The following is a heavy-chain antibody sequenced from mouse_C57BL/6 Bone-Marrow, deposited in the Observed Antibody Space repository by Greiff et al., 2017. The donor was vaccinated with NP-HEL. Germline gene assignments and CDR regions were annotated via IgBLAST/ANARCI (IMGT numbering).Heavy chain of an antibody. V-gene: IGHV3-6*01. J-gene: IGHJ4*01. Sequence: EVKLVESGPGLVKPSQSLSLTCSVTGYSITSGYYWNWIRQFPGNKLEWMGYISYDGSNNYNPSLKNRISITRDTSKNQFFLKLNSVTTEDTATYYCARSTTVVSMDYWGQGTSVTVSS. CDR2: ISYDGSN. CDR3: ARSTTVVSMDY. D-gene: IGHD1-1*01. CDR1: GYSITSGYY.